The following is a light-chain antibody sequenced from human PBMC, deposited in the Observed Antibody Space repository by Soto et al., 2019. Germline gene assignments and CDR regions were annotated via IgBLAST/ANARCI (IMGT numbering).Light chain of an antibody. CDR3: QQYNNWTFS. J-gene: IGKJ5*01. Sequence: EIVMTQSPGTLSASPGERATLSCRAGQGVTTNFAWYQQKSGQSPRLLIYDASIRATGVPARFSGSGSETDFTLTISSLQPEDSAVYFCQQYNNWTFSFGQGTQVEIK. CDR2: DAS. CDR1: QGVTTN. V-gene: IGKV3-15*01.